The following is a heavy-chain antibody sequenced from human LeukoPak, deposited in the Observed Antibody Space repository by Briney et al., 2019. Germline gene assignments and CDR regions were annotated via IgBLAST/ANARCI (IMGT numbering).Heavy chain of an antibody. Sequence: GGSLRLSCAASGFTFSSYSMNWVRQAPGKGLEWVSTFSRTAGNTYYADSVKGRFTISRDTSKNTLYVQMNSLRAEDTAVYYCTKHHDSGSYYDYWGQGTLVTVSS. CDR3: TKHHDSGSYYDY. J-gene: IGHJ4*02. D-gene: IGHD3-10*01. CDR2: FSRTAGNT. V-gene: IGHV3-23*01. CDR1: GFTFSSYS.